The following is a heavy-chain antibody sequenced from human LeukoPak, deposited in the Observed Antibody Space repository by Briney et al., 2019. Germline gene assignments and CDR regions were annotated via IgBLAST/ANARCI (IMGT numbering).Heavy chain of an antibody. V-gene: IGHV1-18*01. J-gene: IGHJ4*02. Sequence: ASVKVSCKASGYTFTSNAITWVRQAPGQGLEWMGWISAYNGNTNYAQKFQGRITMTTDTSTSTVYMELRSLRSDDTALYYCARVMGRVRVVIWDGAASLSEPLDYWGQGALVTVSS. CDR1: GYTFTSNA. D-gene: IGHD3-3*01. CDR2: ISAYNGNT. CDR3: ARVMGRVRVVIWDGAASLSEPLDY.